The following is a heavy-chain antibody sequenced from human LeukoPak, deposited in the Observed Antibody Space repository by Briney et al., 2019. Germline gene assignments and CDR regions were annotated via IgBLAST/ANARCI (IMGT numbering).Heavy chain of an antibody. CDR3: AGREWGYYYYMDV. CDR2: ISGSGGST. J-gene: IGHJ6*03. D-gene: IGHD1-26*01. CDR1: GFTFSSYA. Sequence: PGGSLRLSCAASGFTFSSYAMSWVRQAPGKGLEWVSAISGSGGSTYYADSVKGRFTISRDNSKNTLYLQMNSLRAEDTAVYYCAGREWGYYYYMDVWGKGTTVTVSS. V-gene: IGHV3-23*01.